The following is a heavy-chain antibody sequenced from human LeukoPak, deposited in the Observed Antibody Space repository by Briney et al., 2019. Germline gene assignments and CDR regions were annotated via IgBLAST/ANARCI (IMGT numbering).Heavy chain of an antibody. CDR3: ARGRATTGTAVVGAFDI. Sequence: GGSLRLSCAASGFTFSTYGMHWVRQAPGKGLEWVAVISYDGRSKYYADSVKGRFTISRDNSRNTLYLQMNSLRVEDTAVYHCARGRATTGTAVVGAFDIWGRGTVVTVSS. J-gene: IGHJ3*02. CDR1: GFTFSTYG. V-gene: IGHV3-30*03. CDR2: ISYDGRSK. D-gene: IGHD1-1*01.